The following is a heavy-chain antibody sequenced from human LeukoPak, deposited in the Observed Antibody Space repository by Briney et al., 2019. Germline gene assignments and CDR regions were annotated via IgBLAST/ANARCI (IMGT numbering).Heavy chain of an antibody. CDR1: GFTFSTYS. D-gene: IGHD3-9*01. J-gene: IGHJ4*02. V-gene: IGHV3-48*04. CDR2: ISSSGSTI. Sequence: GGSLRLSCAASGFTFSTYSMNWVRQAPGKGLEWVSYISSSGSTIYYADSVKGRFTISRDNAKNSLYLQMNSLRAEDTAVYYCASVARYFDWRVFDYWGQGTLVTVSS. CDR3: ASVARYFDWRVFDY.